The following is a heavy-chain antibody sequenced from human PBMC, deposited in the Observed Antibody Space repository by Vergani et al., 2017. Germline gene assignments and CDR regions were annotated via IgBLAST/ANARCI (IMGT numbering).Heavy chain of an antibody. V-gene: IGHV3-66*02. J-gene: IGHJ6*02. D-gene: IGHD3-10*01. CDR3: ARDGITMVRGTGRDGMDV. CDR2: IYSGGST. Sequence: VQLVESGGGLVQPGGSLRLSCAASGFTVSSNYMSWVRQAPGKGLEWVSVIYSGGSTYYADSVKGRFTISRDNSKNTLYLQMNSLRAEDTAVYYCARDGITMVRGTGRDGMDVWGQGTTVTVSS. CDR1: GFTVSSNY.